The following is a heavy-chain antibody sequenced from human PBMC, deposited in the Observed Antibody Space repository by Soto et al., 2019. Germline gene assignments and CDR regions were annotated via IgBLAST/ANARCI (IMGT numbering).Heavy chain of an antibody. D-gene: IGHD2-2*01. CDR3: ARSPCSTSCYVDDY. CDR1: GFTFSSYG. Sequence: QVQLVESGGGVVQPGRSLRLSCAASGFTFSSYGLHWVRQAPGKGLEWVAVIWYDGRSKYYADSVQGRFTISRDNSKNTLYLQRNSLRAEDTAVYYCARSPCSTSCYVDDYWGQGTLVTVSS. V-gene: IGHV3-33*01. CDR2: IWYDGRSK. J-gene: IGHJ4*02.